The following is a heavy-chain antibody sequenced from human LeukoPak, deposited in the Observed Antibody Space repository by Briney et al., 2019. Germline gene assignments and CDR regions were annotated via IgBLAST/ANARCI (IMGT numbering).Heavy chain of an antibody. J-gene: IGHJ3*02. V-gene: IGHV3-66*02. CDR2: IYSGGST. D-gene: IGHD3-16*02. Sequence: PGGSLRLSCAASGFTVSSNYMSWVRQAPGRGLEWVSVIYSGGSTYYADSVKGRFTISRDNSKNTLYPQMNSLRAEDTAVYYCARGRRDTYYDYVWGSYRNDAFDIWGQGTMVTVSS. CDR1: GFTVSSNY. CDR3: ARGRRDTYYDYVWGSYRNDAFDI.